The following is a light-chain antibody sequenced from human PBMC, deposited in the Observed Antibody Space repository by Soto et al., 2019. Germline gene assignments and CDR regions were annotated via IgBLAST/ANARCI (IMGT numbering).Light chain of an antibody. CDR2: EVT. J-gene: IGLJ1*01. V-gene: IGLV2-14*01. CDR3: SSYTSTGTPV. Sequence: QSALTQPASVSGSLGQSITMSCTGTSTDVGGYNFVSWYQQHPDKAPKLLIYEVTNRPSGVSNRFSGSKSGNTASLTISGLQAEDEADYYCSSYTSTGTPVFGTGPKVTVL. CDR1: STDVGGYNF.